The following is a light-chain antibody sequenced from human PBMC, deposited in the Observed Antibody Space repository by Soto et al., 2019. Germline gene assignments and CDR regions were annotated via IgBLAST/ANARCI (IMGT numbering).Light chain of an antibody. V-gene: IGLV1-44*01. CDR3: AAWDDSLNGVV. J-gene: IGLJ2*01. Sequence: QSVLTQPPSASGTPGQRVTISCSGSRSNIGNNSVNWYQQLPGTAPKLLIYSNTQRPSGVPDRFSGSKSGTSPSLAISGLQSEDEADYYCAAWDDSLNGVVFGGGTQLTVL. CDR1: RSNIGNNS. CDR2: SNT.